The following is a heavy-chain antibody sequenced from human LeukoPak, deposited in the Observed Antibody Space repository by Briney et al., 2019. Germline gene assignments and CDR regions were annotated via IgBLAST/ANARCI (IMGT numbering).Heavy chain of an antibody. V-gene: IGHV4-59*01. J-gene: IGHJ4*02. Sequence: SETLSLTCTVSGGSISSYYWSWIRQPPGKGLEWIGYIYYSGSTNNNPSLKSRVTISVDTSKNQFSLKLSSVTAADTAVYYCARSDTSSGWSFDYWGQGTLVTVSS. CDR1: GGSISSYY. CDR2: IYYSGST. D-gene: IGHD6-19*01. CDR3: ARSDTSSGWSFDY.